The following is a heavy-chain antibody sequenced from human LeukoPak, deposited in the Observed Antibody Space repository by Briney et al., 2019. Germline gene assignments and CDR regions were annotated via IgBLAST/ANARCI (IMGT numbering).Heavy chain of an antibody. Sequence: PGGSLRLSCAASGFTFSNAWMSWVRQAPGKGLEWVGRIKSKTGGGTTDCAAPVKGRFTISRDDSKNTLYLQMNSLKTEDTAVYYCTTDPDYVWGSYRSTVLEFDYWGQGTLVTVSS. CDR1: GFTFSNAW. CDR2: IKSKTGGGTT. D-gene: IGHD3-16*02. V-gene: IGHV3-15*01. J-gene: IGHJ4*02. CDR3: TTDPDYVWGSYRSTVLEFDY.